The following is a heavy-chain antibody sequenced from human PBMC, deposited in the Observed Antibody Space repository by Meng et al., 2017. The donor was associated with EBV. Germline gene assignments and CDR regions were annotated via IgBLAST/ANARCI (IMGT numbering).Heavy chain of an antibody. V-gene: IGHV4-39*07. CDR2: IYYSGST. CDR1: GGSISSSSYY. D-gene: IGHD5-12*01. J-gene: IGHJ5*02. Sequence: LQPRGSGAALVKPSETLALTFTVSGGSISSSSYYWGWIRQPQGKGLEWIGSIYYSGSTYYNPSLKSRVTISVDTSKNQFSLKLSSVTAADTAVYYCARVVATIFTNWFNPWGQGTLVTVSS. CDR3: ARVVATIFTNWFNP.